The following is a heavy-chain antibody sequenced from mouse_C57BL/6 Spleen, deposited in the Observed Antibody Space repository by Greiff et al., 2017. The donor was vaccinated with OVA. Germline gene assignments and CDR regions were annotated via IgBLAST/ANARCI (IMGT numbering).Heavy chain of an antibody. D-gene: IGHD4-1*01. CDR1: GYAFSSYW. CDR3: ARGGAGTWYFDV. J-gene: IGHJ1*03. CDR2: IYPGDGDT. Sequence: QVQLQQSGAELVKPGASVKISCKASGYAFSSYWMNWVKQRPGKGLEWIGQIYPGDGDTNYNGKFKGKATLTADKSSSTAYMQLSSLTSADSAVYFCARGGAGTWYFDVWGTGTTVTVSS. V-gene: IGHV1-80*01.